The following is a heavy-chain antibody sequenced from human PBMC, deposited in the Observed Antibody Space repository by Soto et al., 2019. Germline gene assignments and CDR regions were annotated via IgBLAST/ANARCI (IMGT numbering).Heavy chain of an antibody. CDR3: ARVDLYYYDSSGPSQYYFDY. Sequence: PGESLMTSCKGSGYSFTSYWIGWVRQMPGKGLEWMGIIYPGGSDTRYSPSFQGQVTISADRSISTAYLQWSSLKASDTAMYYCARVDLYYYDSSGPSQYYFDYWGQGTLVTVSS. D-gene: IGHD3-22*01. CDR1: GYSFTSYW. CDR2: IYPGGSDT. J-gene: IGHJ4*02. V-gene: IGHV5-51*01.